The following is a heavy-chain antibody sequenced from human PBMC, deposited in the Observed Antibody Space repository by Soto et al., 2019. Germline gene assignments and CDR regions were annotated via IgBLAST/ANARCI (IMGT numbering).Heavy chain of an antibody. V-gene: IGHV3-30-3*01. Sequence: GGSLRLSCAASGFTFSSYAMHWVRQAPGKGLEWVAVISYDGSNKYYADSVKGRFTISRDNSKNTLYLQMNSLRAEDTAVYYCARDRRRGSSSSLFNFDYWGQGTLVTVSS. D-gene: IGHD6-6*01. CDR2: ISYDGSNK. CDR1: GFTFSSYA. CDR3: ARDRRRGSSSSLFNFDY. J-gene: IGHJ4*02.